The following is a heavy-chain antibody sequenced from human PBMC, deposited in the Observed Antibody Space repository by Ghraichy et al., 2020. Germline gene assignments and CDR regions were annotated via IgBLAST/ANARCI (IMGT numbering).Heavy chain of an antibody. J-gene: IGHJ5*02. CDR2: ITGSGGRT. CDR3: AKVYSSGTKGFDP. Sequence: GGSLRLSCAGSGFTFSNYAMYWVRQAPGKGLEWVSGITGSGGRTYYADSVQGRFTSSRDNSKNTLYLQMNSLRAEDTAVYYCAKVYSSGTKGFDPWGQGTLVTVSS. D-gene: IGHD6-19*01. V-gene: IGHV3-23*01. CDR1: GFTFSNYA.